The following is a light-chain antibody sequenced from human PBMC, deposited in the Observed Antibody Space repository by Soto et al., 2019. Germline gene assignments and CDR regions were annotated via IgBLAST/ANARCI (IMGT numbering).Light chain of an antibody. CDR3: QQCHNWPLT. CDR1: QSINSE. V-gene: IGKV3-15*01. Sequence: EIVMTQSPATLSLSPGERAALSCRASQSINSELAWYQQKPGQPPRLLIYGASTRATGVPARFTGSESGSEFTLTISGLQAEDVAVYYCQQCHNWPLTFGQGTRLEI. J-gene: IGKJ2*01. CDR2: GAS.